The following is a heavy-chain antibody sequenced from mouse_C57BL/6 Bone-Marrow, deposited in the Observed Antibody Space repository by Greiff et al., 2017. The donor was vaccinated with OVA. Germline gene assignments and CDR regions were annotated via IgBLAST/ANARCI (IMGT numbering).Heavy chain of an antibody. J-gene: IGHJ4*01. D-gene: IGHD1-1*01. Sequence: EVNLVESGEGLVKPGGSLKLSCAASGFTFSSYAMSWVRQTPEKRLEWVAYISSGGDYIYYADTVKGRFTISRDNARNTLYLQMSSLKSEDTAMYYCTRDYYGSSYGDYAMDYWGQGTSVTVSS. CDR2: ISSGGDYI. V-gene: IGHV5-9-1*02. CDR1: GFTFSSYA. CDR3: TRDYYGSSYGDYAMDY.